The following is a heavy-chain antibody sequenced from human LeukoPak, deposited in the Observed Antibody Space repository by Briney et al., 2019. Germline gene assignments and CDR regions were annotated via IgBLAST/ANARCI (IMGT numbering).Heavy chain of an antibody. V-gene: IGHV3-21*01. J-gene: IGHJ4*02. CDR3: ARDSPYGDFFDY. CDR2: ISSSSSYI. CDR1: GFTFSSYS. D-gene: IGHD4-17*01. Sequence: GGSLRLSCAASGFTFSSYSMNWVRQAPGKGLEWVSSISSSSSYIYYADSVKGRFTISRDNAKNSLYLQMNSLRAEDTAVYYCARDSPYGDFFDYWGQGTLVTASS.